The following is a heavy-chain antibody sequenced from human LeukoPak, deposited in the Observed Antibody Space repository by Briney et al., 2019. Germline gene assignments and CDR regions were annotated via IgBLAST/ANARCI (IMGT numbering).Heavy chain of an antibody. V-gene: IGHV3-30*18. CDR3: AKEHSGAYFGAFDI. D-gene: IGHD1-26*01. CDR1: GFTFSSYG. Sequence: GGSLRHSCAASGFTFSSYGMHWVRQAPGKGLEWVAVISYDGSNKYYADSVKGRFTISRDNSNNTLYLQMNSLRAEDTAVYYCAKEHSGAYFGAFDIWGQGTMVTVSS. J-gene: IGHJ3*02. CDR2: ISYDGSNK.